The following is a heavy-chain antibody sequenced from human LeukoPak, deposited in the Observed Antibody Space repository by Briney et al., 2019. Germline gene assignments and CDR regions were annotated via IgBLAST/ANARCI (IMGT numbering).Heavy chain of an antibody. V-gene: IGHV1-18*01. CDR2: ISAYNGNT. D-gene: IGHD5-24*01. CDR3: ARDASLEMATMADY. J-gene: IGHJ4*02. Sequence: ASVKVSCKASGYTFTSYGISWVRQAPGQGLEWMGWISAYNGNTNYAQKLQGRVTMTRDTSISTAYMELSRLRSDDTAVYYCARDASLEMATMADYWGQGTLVTVSS. CDR1: GYTFTSYG.